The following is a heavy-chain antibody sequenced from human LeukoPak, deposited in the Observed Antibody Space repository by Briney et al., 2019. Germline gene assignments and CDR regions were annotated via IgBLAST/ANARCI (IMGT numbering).Heavy chain of an antibody. D-gene: IGHD5-12*01. CDR1: GFTFSSYW. CDR2: INSDGSST. J-gene: IGHJ4*02. CDR3: ARDSGYSGYNFDY. V-gene: IGHV3-74*01. Sequence: EGSLRLSCAASGFTFSSYWMHWVRQAPGKGLVWVSRINSDGSSTSYADSVKGRFTISRDNAKNTLYLQMNSLRAEDTAVYYCARDSGYSGYNFDYWGQGTLVTVSS.